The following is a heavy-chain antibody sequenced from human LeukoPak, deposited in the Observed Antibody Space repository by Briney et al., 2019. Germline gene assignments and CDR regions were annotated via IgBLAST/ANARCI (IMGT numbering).Heavy chain of an antibody. V-gene: IGHV1-46*01. D-gene: IGHD6-19*01. CDR3: ARGWRAARIAVAGIPHDAFDI. J-gene: IGHJ3*02. CDR1: GYTFTSYY. CDR2: INPSGGST. Sequence: ASVKVSCKASGYTFTSYYMHWVRQAPGQGLEWMGIINPSGGSTSYAQKFQGRVTMTRDTSTSTVYIELSSLRSEDTAVYYCARGWRAARIAVAGIPHDAFDIWGQGTMVTVSS.